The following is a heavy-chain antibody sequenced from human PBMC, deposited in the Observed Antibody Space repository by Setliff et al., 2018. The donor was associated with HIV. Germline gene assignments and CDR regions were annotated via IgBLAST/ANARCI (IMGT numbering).Heavy chain of an antibody. D-gene: IGHD1-26*01. CDR3: ARVGGGWDGYDI. J-gene: IGHJ3*02. CDR1: GFSFRDYR. CDR2: IKQDGTDQ. Sequence: GGSLRLSCAGTGFSFRDYRMSWVRQAPGKGLEWVANIKQDGTDQYYEDSVKGRFTIARDNAQNSLHLQMNTLRSEDTAVYYCARVGGGWDGYDIWGQGTMVTVSS. V-gene: IGHV3-7*03.